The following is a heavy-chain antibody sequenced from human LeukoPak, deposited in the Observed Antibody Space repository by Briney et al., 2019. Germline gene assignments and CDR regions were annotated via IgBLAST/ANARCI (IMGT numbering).Heavy chain of an antibody. CDR3: ARAFNDAFDI. J-gene: IGHJ3*02. CDR1: GFTFRDYY. Sequence: GGSLRLSCAASGFTFRDYYMGWIRQAPGKGLEWVSYITSSGSRVYNADSVKGRCTISRDNDKNSLYLKMNSLRAEDTAVYYCARAFNDAFDIWGQGTTVTVSS. CDR2: ITSSGSRV. V-gene: IGHV3-11*04.